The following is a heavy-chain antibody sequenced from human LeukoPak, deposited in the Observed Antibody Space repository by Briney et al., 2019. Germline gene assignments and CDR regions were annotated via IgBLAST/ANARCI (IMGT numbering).Heavy chain of an antibody. CDR1: GYTFTGYY. D-gene: IGHD4-17*01. CDR2: INAGNGYT. V-gene: IGHV1-3*01. CDR3: ARDDNGDSTTWFDY. Sequence: ASVKVSCKASGYTFTGYYMHWVRQAPGQRLEWMGWINAGNGYTKYSQKFQGRVTIARDTSASTAYLELSSLRSEDTTVYYCARDDNGDSTTWFDYWGQGTLVTVSS. J-gene: IGHJ4*02.